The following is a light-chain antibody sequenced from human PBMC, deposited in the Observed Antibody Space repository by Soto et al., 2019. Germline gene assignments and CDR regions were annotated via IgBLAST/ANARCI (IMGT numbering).Light chain of an antibody. CDR3: QQYGSSPPGYT. CDR2: GAS. Sequence: EIVLTQSPGTLSLSPGEIATLSCRASQSVSSSYLAWYQQKPGQAPRLLIYGASNRATGIPARFSGSGSGADFTLTITRLEPEDFAVYYCQQYGSSPPGYTFGQGTKLEIK. V-gene: IGKV3-20*01. CDR1: QSVSSSY. J-gene: IGKJ2*01.